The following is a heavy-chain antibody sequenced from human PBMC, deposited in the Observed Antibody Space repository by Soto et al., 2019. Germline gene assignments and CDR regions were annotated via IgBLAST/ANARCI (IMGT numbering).Heavy chain of an antibody. D-gene: IGHD6-13*01. Sequence: QVPLVESGGGVVQPGRSLRLSCAASGFTFSNYGMHWVRQAPGKGLEWVADISYAGSDKYYADSVKGRFTISRDNSRNTLYLQLNSLRPEDTGVYYCASLASAGTRPFDYWGQGTLVTVSS. CDR2: ISYAGSDK. J-gene: IGHJ4*02. V-gene: IGHV3-30*03. CDR3: ASLASAGTRPFDY. CDR1: GFTFSNYG.